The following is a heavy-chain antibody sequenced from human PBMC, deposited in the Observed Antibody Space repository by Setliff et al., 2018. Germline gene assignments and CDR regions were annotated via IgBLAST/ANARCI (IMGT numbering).Heavy chain of an antibody. J-gene: IGHJ6*03. Sequence: SETLSLTCTVSGGAISNYYWSWIRQAPGKGLEWIGYLYYSGNTNYNPSLKSRVTISGDTSQNYFSLKLTSVTEADTAVYYCARGPPGYYYYMNVWGQGTTVTVSS. CDR2: LYYSGNT. CDR1: GGAISNYY. CDR3: ARGPPGYYYYMNV. V-gene: IGHV4-59*01.